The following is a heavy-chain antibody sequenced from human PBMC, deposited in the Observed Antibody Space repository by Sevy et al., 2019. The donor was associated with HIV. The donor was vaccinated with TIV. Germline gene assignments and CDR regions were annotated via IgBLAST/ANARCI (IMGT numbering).Heavy chain of an antibody. J-gene: IGHJ6*02. Sequence: SETLSPTCTVSGGSVTSDSYYWTWIRQPPGKGLECLGYMFYTGSTNYNPSLMSHVTISVDTSKNQFSLKLSSVTAADTAVYYCARMGGLTDYGMDVWGQGTTVTVSS. CDR1: GGSVTSDSYY. CDR2: MFYTGST. CDR3: ARMGGLTDYGMDV. V-gene: IGHV4-61*01. D-gene: IGHD1-26*01.